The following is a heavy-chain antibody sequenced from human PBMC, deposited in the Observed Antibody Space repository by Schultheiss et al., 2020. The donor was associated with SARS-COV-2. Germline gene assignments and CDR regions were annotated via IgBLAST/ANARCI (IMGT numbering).Heavy chain of an antibody. CDR2: IIPIFGTA. CDR3: ARHDDSSSELLYYYGMDV. V-gene: IGHV1-69*13. Sequence: SVKVSCKASGGTFSSYAISWVRQAPGQGLEWMGGIIPIFGTANYAQKFQGRVTITADESTSTAYMELSSLRSEDTAVYYCARHDDSSSELLYYYGMDVWGQGTTVTVSS. CDR1: GGTFSSYA. J-gene: IGHJ6*02. D-gene: IGHD6-6*01.